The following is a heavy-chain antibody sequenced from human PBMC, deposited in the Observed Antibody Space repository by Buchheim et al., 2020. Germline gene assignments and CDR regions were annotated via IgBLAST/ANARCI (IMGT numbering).Heavy chain of an antibody. CDR3: ARGPSSWYVGWFDP. J-gene: IGHJ5*02. CDR1: GGSFSGYY. V-gene: IGHV4-34*01. CDR2: INHSGST. D-gene: IGHD6-13*01. Sequence: QVQLQQWGAGLLKPSETLSLTCAVYGGSFSGYYWSWIRQPPGKGLEWIGEINHSGSTNYNPSLKSRVTISVDTSKNPFSLKLSSVTAADTAVYYCARGPSSWYVGWFDPWGQGTL.